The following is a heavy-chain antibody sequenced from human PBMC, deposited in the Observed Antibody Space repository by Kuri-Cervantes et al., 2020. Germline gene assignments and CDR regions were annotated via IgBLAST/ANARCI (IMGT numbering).Heavy chain of an antibody. D-gene: IGHD3-22*01. CDR3: TKDMYYDSSGFYAAFVI. CDR2: IRYDGSTK. CDR1: GFTFCSYG. J-gene: IGHJ3*02. V-gene: IGHV3-30*02. Sequence: GGALRLSSAASGFTFCSYGMHWVRQAPVKGLEWVAFIRYDGSTKYYADSVKGRFTISRDNSENTLYLQMNSLRAEDTAVYYCTKDMYYDSSGFYAAFVIWGQGTMVTVSS.